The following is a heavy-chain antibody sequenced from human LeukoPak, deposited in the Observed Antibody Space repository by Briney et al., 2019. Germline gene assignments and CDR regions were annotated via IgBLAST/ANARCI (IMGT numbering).Heavy chain of an antibody. CDR3: AKEYGAGSYYDFDY. V-gene: IGHV3-43*01. CDR2: ISWDGDTT. D-gene: IGHD3-10*01. Sequence: GGSLRLSCAASGFTLNDYTMHWVRQIPGKGLEWVSLISWDGDTTYYADSVRGRFTISRDDSKNSLYLQMESLTTEDTALYFCAKEYGAGSYYDFDYWGQGTLVTVS. CDR1: GFTLNDYT. J-gene: IGHJ4*02.